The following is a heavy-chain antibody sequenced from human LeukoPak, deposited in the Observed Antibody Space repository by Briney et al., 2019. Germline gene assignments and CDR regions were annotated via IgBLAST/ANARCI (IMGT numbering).Heavy chain of an antibody. CDR2: IKRDGSEK. D-gene: IGHD3-10*01. V-gene: IGHV3-7*01. CDR3: ARLLVYGSGAEAFDY. Sequence: PGGSLRLSCAASGFTFSSYSMSWVRQAPGKGLEWVANIKRDGSEKYYVDSVRGRFTISRDNAKNSLYLQMNSLRVEDTAVYYCARLLVYGSGAEAFDYWGQGTLVTVS. J-gene: IGHJ4*02. CDR1: GFTFSSYS.